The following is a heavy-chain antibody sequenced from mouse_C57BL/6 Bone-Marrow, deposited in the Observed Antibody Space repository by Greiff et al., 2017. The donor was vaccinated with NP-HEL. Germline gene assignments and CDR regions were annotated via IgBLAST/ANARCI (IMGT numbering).Heavy chain of an antibody. CDR3: ARSSYYDYADDAVDAMDY. CDR2: LRTKANGYTP. Sequence: EVQGVESGGGLVQPGGSLSLSCAASGFTFTAPYMSWVRQPPGQALEWLGLLRTKANGYTPEYSAPVKGRFTISRDTSPSILYLPLHALRAEDSATYYCARSSYYDYADDAVDAMDYWGQGTSVTVSS. V-gene: IGHV7-3*01. J-gene: IGHJ4*01. D-gene: IGHD2-4*01. CDR1: GFTFTAPY.